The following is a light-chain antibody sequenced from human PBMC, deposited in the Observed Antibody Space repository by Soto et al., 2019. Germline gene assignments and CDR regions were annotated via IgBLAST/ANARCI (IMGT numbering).Light chain of an antibody. J-gene: IGKJ1*01. CDR1: QSISSY. CDR2: AAS. Sequence: DIQLTRSRSSLSASVGDRVTITCRASQSISSYLNLYQQKPGKAPKLMIYAASSLQSGVPSRFSGIGSGTDFTLTISSLQPEDFATYYCQQSYSTPRGTFCQGTKVDIK. CDR3: QQSYSTPRGT. V-gene: IGKV1-39*01.